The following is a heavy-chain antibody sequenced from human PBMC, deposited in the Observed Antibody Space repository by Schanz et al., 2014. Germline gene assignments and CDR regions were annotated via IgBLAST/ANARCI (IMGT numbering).Heavy chain of an antibody. CDR3: GGAGANYVVNWWHP. CDR1: GYTFNNYS. CDR2: ISPSAGRT. D-gene: IGHD3-10*02. V-gene: IGHV1-46*02. Sequence: QSPPEVREPGASVKVSCKASGYTFNNYSRPWVRQAPGQRPAWLGVISPSAGRTTYAPKCQGRVTIIRDRSMTTVYMELGRLRSEGTARDEGGGAGANYVVNWWHPWGQG. J-gene: IGHJ5*02.